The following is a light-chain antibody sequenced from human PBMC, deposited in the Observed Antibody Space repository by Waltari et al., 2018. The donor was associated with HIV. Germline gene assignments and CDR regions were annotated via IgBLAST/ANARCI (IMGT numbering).Light chain of an antibody. V-gene: IGLV1-47*01. Sequence: QSVLTQPPSASGAPGQRVTMSCSGSSSVSGSNYVYWYQQFPGTAPKLLIYRNNQRPLGVPDLFSGSKSGTLASLAISGLRSEDEADYFCAIWDDRLTTWVFGGGTKLTVL. CDR3: AIWDDRLTTWV. CDR1: SSVSGSNY. J-gene: IGLJ3*02. CDR2: RNN.